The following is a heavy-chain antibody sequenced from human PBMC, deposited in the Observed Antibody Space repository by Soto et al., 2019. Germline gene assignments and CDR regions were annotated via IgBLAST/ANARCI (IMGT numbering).Heavy chain of an antibody. D-gene: IGHD3-3*01. V-gene: IGHV3-23*01. Sequence: PGGSLRLSCAASGFTFSSYAMSWVRQAPGKGLEWVSAISGSGGSTYYADSVKGRFTISRDNSKNTLYLQMNSLRAEDTAVYYCAKETPYYDFWSGYWGFGSPGTDYFGYWGQGTLVTVSS. CDR3: AKETPYYDFWSGYWGFGSPGTDYFGY. CDR1: GFTFSSYA. J-gene: IGHJ4*02. CDR2: ISGSGGST.